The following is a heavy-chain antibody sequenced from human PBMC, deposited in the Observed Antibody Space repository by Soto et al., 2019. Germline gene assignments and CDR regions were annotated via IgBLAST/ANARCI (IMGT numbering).Heavy chain of an antibody. J-gene: IGHJ6*02. CDR3: ARVSGSYYYVMDV. Sequence: SETLSLTCAVPGGSISSSNWWSWVRQPPGKGLEWIGEIYHSGSTNYNPSLKSRVTISVDKSKNQFSLKLSSVIAADMAVYYCARVSGSYYYVMDVWGQGTTVTVSS. CDR1: GGSISSSNW. V-gene: IGHV4-4*02. CDR2: IYHSGST. D-gene: IGHD1-26*01.